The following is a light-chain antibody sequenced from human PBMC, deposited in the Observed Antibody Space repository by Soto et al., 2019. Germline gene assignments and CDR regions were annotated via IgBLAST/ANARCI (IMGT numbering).Light chain of an antibody. CDR1: QSVSSN. V-gene: IGKV3-15*01. J-gene: IGKJ5*01. CDR2: GAS. CDR3: QQLNSYP. Sequence: EIVLTQSPGTLSLSPWERATLSCRASQSVSSNLAWYQQKPGQAPRLLIYGASTRATGIPARFSGSGSGTEFTLTISSLQSEDFATYYCQQLNSYPFGQGTRLEI.